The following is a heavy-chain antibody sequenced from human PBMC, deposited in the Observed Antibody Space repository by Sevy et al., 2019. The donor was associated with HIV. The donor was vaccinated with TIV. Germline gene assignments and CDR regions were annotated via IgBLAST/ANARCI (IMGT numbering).Heavy chain of an antibody. J-gene: IGHJ6*03. D-gene: IGHD6-13*01. CDR3: TKVMEVGQQLRSYYMDV. CDR2: IKSKTDGGIT. CDR1: GFTFSNAW. Sequence: GGSLRLSCAASGFTFSNAWMSWVRQAPGKGLEWFGRIKSKTDGGITDYAAPVKGRFTISRDDSKNTLYLQMNSLKTEDTAVYYCTKVMEVGQQLRSYYMDVWGKGTTVTVSS. V-gene: IGHV3-15*01.